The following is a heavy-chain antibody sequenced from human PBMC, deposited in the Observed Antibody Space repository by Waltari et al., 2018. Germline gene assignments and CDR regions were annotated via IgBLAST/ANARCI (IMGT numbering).Heavy chain of an antibody. J-gene: IGHJ4*02. CDR2: IIPIFGTA. CDR3: ARDTYYGSGSHHKRFDY. V-gene: IGHV1-69*12. CDR1: GATFSSYA. D-gene: IGHD3-10*01. Sequence: QVQLVQSGAEVKKPGSSVTVSCKASGATFSSYAISWVRPAPGQGLEWMGGIIPIFGTANYAQKFQGRVTITADESTSTAYMELSSLRSEDTAVYYCARDTYYGSGSHHKRFDYWGQGTLVTVSS.